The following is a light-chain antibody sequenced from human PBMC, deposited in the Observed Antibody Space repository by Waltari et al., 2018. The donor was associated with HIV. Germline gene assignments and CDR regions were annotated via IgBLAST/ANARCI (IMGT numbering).Light chain of an antibody. CDR1: NSDIGASDY. V-gene: IGLV2-14*03. CDR2: GVK. CDR3: ASLSHSLTLVV. Sequence: QSALSQPASVSGSPGQSITLSCNGTNSDIGASDYVSWNQKFPDRAPRLLIDGVKKRPSGVSTRFSGSKAANTASLTISGLQLEDEADFYCASLSHSLTLVVFGGGTHLTVL. J-gene: IGLJ2*01.